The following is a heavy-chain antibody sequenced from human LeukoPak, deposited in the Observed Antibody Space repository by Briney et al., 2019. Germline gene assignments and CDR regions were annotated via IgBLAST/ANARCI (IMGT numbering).Heavy chain of an antibody. CDR2: IRSKAYGGTT. CDR3: TVMVRGVSTCDY. J-gene: IGHJ4*02. CDR1: GFTFGDYA. D-gene: IGHD3-10*01. V-gene: IGHV3-49*04. Sequence: PGGSLRLSCTASGFTFGDYAMSWVRQAPGKGLEWVGFIRSKAYGGTTEYAASVKGRFTISRDDSKSIACLQMNSLKTEDTAVYYCTVMVRGVSTCDYWGQGTLVTVSS.